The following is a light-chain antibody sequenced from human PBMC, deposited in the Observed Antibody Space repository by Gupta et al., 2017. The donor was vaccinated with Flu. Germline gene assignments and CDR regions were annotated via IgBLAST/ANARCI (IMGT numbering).Light chain of an antibody. J-gene: IGLJ1*01. CDR1: SNIGSNN. CDR3: AAWDDSLNGHYV. V-gene: IGLV1-44*01. Sequence: SNIGSNNVTWYQLVPGTAPNLLIYGNSQRPSGVPDRFSGSKSGTSASLAISGLQSEDEADYYCAAWDDSLNGHYVFGTGTKVTAL. CDR2: GNS.